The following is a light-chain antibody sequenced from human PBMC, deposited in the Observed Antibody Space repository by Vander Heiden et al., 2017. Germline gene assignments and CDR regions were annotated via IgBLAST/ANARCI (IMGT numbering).Light chain of an antibody. CDR2: DNN. J-gene: IGLJ3*02. CDR3: GTWDSSLSAWV. CDR1: SSNIGNNY. V-gene: IGLV1-51*01. Sequence: QSVLTQPPSVPAAPGQKVTISCSGSSSNIGNNYVSWYQQFPGTAPKVLIYDNNKRPSGIPDRFSGSKSGTSATLGITGLQTGDEADYFCGTWDSSLSAWVFGGGTKLTVL.